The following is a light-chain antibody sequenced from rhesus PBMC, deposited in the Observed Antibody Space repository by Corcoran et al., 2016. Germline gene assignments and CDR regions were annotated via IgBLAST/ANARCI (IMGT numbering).Light chain of an antibody. CDR3: QQYNNWKT. CDR1: QSVSSY. V-gene: IGKV3S9*01. J-gene: IGKJ1*01. Sequence: EIVMTQSPATLSLSPGERATLSCRASQSVSSYVAWYQQKPEQAPRLLIYGASSRATGIPDRFSGSGSETDFTLIISSLEPEDVGVYYCQQYNNWKTFGQGTKVEIK. CDR2: GAS.